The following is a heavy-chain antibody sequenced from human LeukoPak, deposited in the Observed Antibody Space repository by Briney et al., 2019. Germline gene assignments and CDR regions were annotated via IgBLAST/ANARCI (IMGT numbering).Heavy chain of an antibody. CDR3: ARRRDGYNYWFDP. CDR1: GGSISPYY. Sequence: SETLSLTCTVSGGSISPYYWSWIRQPPGKGLEWIGYFFYSGSTNYNPSLKSRVIISIDTSKNQISLSLSSVTAADTAVYYCARRRDGYNYWFDPWGQGTLVTVSS. D-gene: IGHD5-24*01. V-gene: IGHV4-59*01. J-gene: IGHJ5*02. CDR2: FFYSGST.